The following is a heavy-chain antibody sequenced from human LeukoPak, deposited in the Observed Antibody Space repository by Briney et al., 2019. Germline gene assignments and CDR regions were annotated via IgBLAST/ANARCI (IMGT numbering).Heavy chain of an antibody. CDR1: GYTFTSYS. CDR2: INPNNGGT. V-gene: IGHV1-2*02. D-gene: IGHD3-22*01. J-gene: IGHJ3*02. Sequence: GASVKVSCKASGYTFTSYSISWVRQAPGQGLEWMGLINPNNGGTNYAQRFHGRLTMTRDTSISTAYMELSRLRSDDTAVYYSARAPLSSLYHSARGDAFDIWGQGTMVTVSS. CDR3: ARAPLSSLYHSARGDAFDI.